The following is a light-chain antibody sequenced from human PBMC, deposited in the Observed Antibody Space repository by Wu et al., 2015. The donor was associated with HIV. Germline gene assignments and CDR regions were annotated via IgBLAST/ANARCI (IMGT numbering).Light chain of an antibody. CDR3: QQYDDVPRT. Sequence: IQMTQSPSSVSASVGDRVTITCRASQSIRNRLNWYQQIPGKAPKLLIYTASSLQSGVPPRFSGSGSGTDFTLTIASLQPEDFATYYCQQYDDVPRTFGPGTRVEMK. V-gene: IGKV1-39*01. CDR1: QSIRNR. J-gene: IGKJ3*01. CDR2: TAS.